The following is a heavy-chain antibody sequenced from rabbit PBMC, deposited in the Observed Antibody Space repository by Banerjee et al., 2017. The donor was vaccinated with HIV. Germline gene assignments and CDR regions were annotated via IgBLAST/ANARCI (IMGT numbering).Heavy chain of an antibody. J-gene: IGHJ4*01. V-gene: IGHV1S45*01. Sequence: QEQLVESGGGLVQPEGSLTLTCKASGFTLSSYWMWWVRQAPGKGPEWIACIDAGSTGNTYYVSWAKGRFTISRTSSTTVTLQMTSLTAADTATYLCARDLAGVIGWNFNLWGPGTLVTVS. D-gene: IGHD4-1*01. CDR1: GFTLSSYW. CDR3: ARDLAGVIGWNFNL. CDR2: IDAGSTGNT.